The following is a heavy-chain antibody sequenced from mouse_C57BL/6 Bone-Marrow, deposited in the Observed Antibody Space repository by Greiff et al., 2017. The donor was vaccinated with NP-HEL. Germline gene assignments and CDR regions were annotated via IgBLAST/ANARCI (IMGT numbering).Heavy chain of an antibody. CDR3: ARDYEAY. CDR2: IYPRSGNT. CDR1: GYTFTSYG. V-gene: IGHV1-81*01. Sequence: QVHVKQSGAELARPGASVKLSCKASGYTFTSYGISWVKQRTGQGLEWIGEIYPRSGNTYYNEKFKGKATLTADKSSSTAYMELRSLTSEDSAVYFCARDYEAYWGQGTLVTVSA. D-gene: IGHD2-4*01. J-gene: IGHJ3*01.